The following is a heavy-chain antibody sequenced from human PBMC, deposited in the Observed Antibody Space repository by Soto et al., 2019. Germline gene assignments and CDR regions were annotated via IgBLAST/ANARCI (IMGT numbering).Heavy chain of an antibody. CDR3: ARVIAAAGTGDYYYGMDA. J-gene: IGHJ6*02. CDR1: GGTFSSYA. D-gene: IGHD6-13*01. V-gene: IGHV1-69*13. Sequence: GASVKVSCKASGGTFSSYAISWVRQAPGQGLEWMGGIIPIFGAANYAQKFQGRVTITADESTSTAYMELSSLRSEDTAVYYCARVIAAAGTGDYYYGMDAWGQGTTVTVSS. CDR2: IIPIFGAA.